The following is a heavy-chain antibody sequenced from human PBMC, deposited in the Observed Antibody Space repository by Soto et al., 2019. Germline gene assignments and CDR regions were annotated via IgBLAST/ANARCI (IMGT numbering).Heavy chain of an antibody. CDR3: ARIQGGQSWGNWFDP. J-gene: IGHJ5*02. V-gene: IGHV2-26*01. CDR2: IFSNDEK. CDR1: GFSLSHARMG. D-gene: IGHD3-16*01. Sequence: KESGPVLVKPTETLTLTCTVSGFSLSHARMGVSWIRQPPGKALEWLAHIFSNDEKSYSTSLKSRLTISKDTSKSQVVLTMTNMDPVDTATYYCARIQGGQSWGNWFDPWGQGTLVTVSS.